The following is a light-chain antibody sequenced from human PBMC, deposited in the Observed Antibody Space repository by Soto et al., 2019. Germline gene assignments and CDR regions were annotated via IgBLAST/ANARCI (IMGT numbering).Light chain of an antibody. V-gene: IGKV1-5*01. CDR2: DAS. CDR1: QNINAW. Sequence: DIHRPQSHYSLSVSVVARFTITCRTSQNINAWLAWYQQRPGQAPKLLIYDASTLESGVPPRFSGSGFGTEFSLTISSLQPDDFGSYYCQHMRTFGQGTKVDIK. CDR3: QHMRT. J-gene: IGKJ1*01.